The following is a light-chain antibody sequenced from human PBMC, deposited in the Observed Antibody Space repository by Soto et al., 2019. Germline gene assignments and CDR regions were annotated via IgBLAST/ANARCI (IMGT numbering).Light chain of an antibody. Sequence: DIQMTQSPSSLSASVGDRVTITCRASQGFSNFLAWYQQKPGKVSKLLIYAASTLQSGVPSRVIGSGSGTDFTLTITSLQPEYDATYYCQKYSSVITFGQGTRLEIK. V-gene: IGKV1-27*01. CDR2: AAS. CDR1: QGFSNF. CDR3: QKYSSVIT. J-gene: IGKJ5*01.